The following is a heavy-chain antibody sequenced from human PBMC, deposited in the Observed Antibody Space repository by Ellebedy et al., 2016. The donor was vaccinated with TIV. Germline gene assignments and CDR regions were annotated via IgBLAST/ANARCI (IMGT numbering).Heavy chain of an antibody. CDR1: GFTVSRNY. Sequence: GESLKISCAASGFTVSRNYMSWVRQAPGKGLEWVAVIWYDGSNKYYADSVKGRFTISRDNSKNTLYLQMNSLRAEDTAVYYCARDYYYDSSGYADWYFDLWGRGTLVTVSS. CDR2: IWYDGSNK. D-gene: IGHD3-22*01. J-gene: IGHJ2*01. CDR3: ARDYYYDSSGYADWYFDL. V-gene: IGHV3-33*08.